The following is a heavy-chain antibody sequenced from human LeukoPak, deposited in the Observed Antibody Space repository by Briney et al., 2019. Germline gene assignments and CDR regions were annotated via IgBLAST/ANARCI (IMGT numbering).Heavy chain of an antibody. CDR2: INPNSGGT. D-gene: IGHD1-26*01. J-gene: IGHJ4*02. CDR3: ARPKPLGVGAENFDY. V-gene: IGHV1-2*06. CDR1: GYTFTGYY. Sequence: ASVKVSCKASGYTFTGYYMYWVRQAPGQGLEWMGRINPNSGGTNYAQKFQGRVTMTRDTSISTAYMELSRLRSDDTAVYYCARPKPLGVGAENFDYWGQGTLVTVSS.